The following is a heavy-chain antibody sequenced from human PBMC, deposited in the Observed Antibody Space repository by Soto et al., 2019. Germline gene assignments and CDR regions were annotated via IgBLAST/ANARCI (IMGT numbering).Heavy chain of an antibody. CDR2: ISGSGGST. D-gene: IGHD3-22*01. J-gene: IGHJ4*02. CDR1: GFTFSRYA. V-gene: IGHV3-23*01. Sequence: GGSLRLSCAASGFTFSRYAMSWVRQAPGKGLEWVSAISGSGGSTYYADSVKGRFTISRDNSENTLYLQINSLRADDTAVYYCANDHISHYYETSGYSLKTLSPDYWGQGTLVTVSS. CDR3: ANDHISHYYETSGYSLKTLSPDY.